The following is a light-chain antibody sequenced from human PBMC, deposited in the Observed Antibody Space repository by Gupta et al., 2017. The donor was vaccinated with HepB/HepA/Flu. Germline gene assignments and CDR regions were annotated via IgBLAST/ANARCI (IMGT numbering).Light chain of an antibody. CDR2: AAS. V-gene: IGKV1-39*01. Sequence: DIHMTQSPSSLSASIGDRVTITCRASQSSSSYLKWYQQKPGKAPNLLIYAASSLQSGVPSRFSGSGSGTDFTLTISSLQPEDFATYYCQQSFSSPTSFGQGTKLEIK. CDR3: QQSFSSPTS. J-gene: IGKJ2*03. CDR1: QSSSSY.